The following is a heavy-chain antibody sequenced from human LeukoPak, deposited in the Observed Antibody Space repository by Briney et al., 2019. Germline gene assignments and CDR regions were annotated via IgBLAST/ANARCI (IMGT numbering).Heavy chain of an antibody. CDR3: ANKVPGSNPMDV. CDR1: RFTFSSYA. J-gene: IGHJ6*02. D-gene: IGHD6-13*01. Sequence: SGGSLRLSCAASRFTFSSYAMTWVRQAPGKGLEWVSVISASGGTTFNADSVKGRFTISRDNSKNTLYLQMNGLRAEDSAIYYCANKVPGSNPMDVWGQGTTVIVSS. V-gene: IGHV3-23*01. CDR2: ISASGGTT.